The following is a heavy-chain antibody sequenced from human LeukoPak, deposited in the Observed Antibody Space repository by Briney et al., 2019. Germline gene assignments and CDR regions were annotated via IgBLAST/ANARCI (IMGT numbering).Heavy chain of an antibody. Sequence: PSETLSLTCTVSGGSISSYYWSWIRQPPGKGLEWIGEINHSGSTNYNPSLKSRVTISVDTSKNQFSLKLSSVTAADTAVYYCARGRTYYYDSSGYLNQYYFDYWGQGTLVTVSS. CDR1: GGSISSYY. CDR2: INHSGST. J-gene: IGHJ4*02. CDR3: ARGRTYYYDSSGYLNQYYFDY. V-gene: IGHV4-34*01. D-gene: IGHD3-22*01.